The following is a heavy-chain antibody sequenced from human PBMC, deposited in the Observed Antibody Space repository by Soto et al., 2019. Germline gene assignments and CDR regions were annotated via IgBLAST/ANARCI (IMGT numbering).Heavy chain of an antibody. D-gene: IGHD2-2*01. J-gene: IGHJ5*02. CDR2: IWYDGSNK. V-gene: IGHV3-33*01. CDR3: ARDHGLIVVVPAANSTRGFDP. CDR1: GFTFSSYG. Sequence: QVQLVESGGGVVQPGRSLRLSCAASGFTFSSYGMHWVRQAPGKGLEWVAVIWYDGSNKYYADSVKGRFTISRDNSKNTRYLQMNSLRAEDTAVYYCARDHGLIVVVPAANSTRGFDPWGQGTLVTVSS.